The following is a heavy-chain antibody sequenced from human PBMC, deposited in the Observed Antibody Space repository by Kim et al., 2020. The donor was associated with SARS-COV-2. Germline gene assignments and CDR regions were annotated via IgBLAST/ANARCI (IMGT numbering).Heavy chain of an antibody. CDR3: ARNHCSGGSCYYYYYGMDV. Sequence: ASVKVSCKASGYTFTSYGISWVRQAPGQGLEWMGWISAYTGNTNYAQKLQGRVTMTTDTSTSTAYMELRSLRSDDTAVYYCARNHCSGGSCYYYYYGMDVWGPGTTCTVSS. V-gene: IGHV1-18*01. CDR2: ISAYTGNT. CDR1: GYTFTSYG. J-gene: IGHJ6*02. D-gene: IGHD2-15*01.